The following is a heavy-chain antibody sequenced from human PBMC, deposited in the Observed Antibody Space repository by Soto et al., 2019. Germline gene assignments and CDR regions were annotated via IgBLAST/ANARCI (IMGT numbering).Heavy chain of an antibody. CDR2: VSLTGDRT. J-gene: IGHJ4*02. D-gene: IGHD2-8*01. V-gene: IGHV3-23*01. CDR1: RFSFSSYE. Sequence: EVQLLESGGGLVQPGGSLRLSCVASRFSFSSYEMSWVRQAAGKGLEWVSRVSLTGDRTNYAGSVKGRFTGSRDNFKDTLYLEMDRLRPEDTAIYYCARGGGYCTPTSCAIDSWGRGTPVTVSS. CDR3: ARGGGYCTPTSCAIDS.